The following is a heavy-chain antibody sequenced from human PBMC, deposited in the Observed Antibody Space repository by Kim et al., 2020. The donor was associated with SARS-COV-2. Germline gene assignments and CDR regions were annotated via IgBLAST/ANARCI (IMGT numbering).Heavy chain of an antibody. CDR2: IYYSGST. CDR3: ARIRGWATGSWDYYGMDV. Sequence: SETLSLTCTVSGGSISSYYWSWIRQPPGKGLEWIGYIYYSGSTNYNPSLKSRVTISVDTSKNQFSLKLSSVTAADTAVYYCARIRGWATGSWDYYGMDV. D-gene: IGHD1-26*01. CDR1: GGSISSYY. J-gene: IGHJ6*01. V-gene: IGHV4-59*13.